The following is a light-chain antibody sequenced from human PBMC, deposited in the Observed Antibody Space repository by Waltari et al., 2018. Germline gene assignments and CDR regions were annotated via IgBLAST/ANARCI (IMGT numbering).Light chain of an antibody. Sequence: QSALTQPRSVSGSPGQSVTISCTGISSDVGRYDYVSWYQQHPGKAPKLVIYNVSKRPSGFPDRVSGSKSGNTASLTIAGLQAEDEGDYYCCSYAAASHWVFGGGTKLTVL. J-gene: IGLJ3*02. CDR3: CSYAAASHWV. CDR1: SSDVGRYDY. CDR2: NVS. V-gene: IGLV2-11*01.